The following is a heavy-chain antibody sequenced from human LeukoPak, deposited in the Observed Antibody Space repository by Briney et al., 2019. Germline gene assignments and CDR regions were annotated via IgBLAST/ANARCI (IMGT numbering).Heavy chain of an antibody. D-gene: IGHD2-21*01. CDR1: GFTFSSYS. J-gene: IGHJ6*02. CDR2: ISSSSSTI. V-gene: IGHV3-48*01. CDR3: LLFKQKTAYEMDV. Sequence: GGYLRLSCAASGFTFSSYSMTWVRQAPRKGLEWVSYISSSSSTIYYADSVKGRFTISRDNAKNSLYLQMNSLRAEDTAVYYCLLFKQKTAYEMDVWGQGTTVTVSS.